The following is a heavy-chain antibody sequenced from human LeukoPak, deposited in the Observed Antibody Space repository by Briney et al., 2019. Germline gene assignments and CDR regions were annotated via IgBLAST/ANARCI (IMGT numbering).Heavy chain of an antibody. V-gene: IGHV3-48*03. J-gene: IGHJ6*03. CDR2: IRSSGSTI. CDR3: ARVLGYSYGYSYYYMDV. D-gene: IGHD5-18*01. CDR1: GFTFSSYE. Sequence: PGGSLRLSCAASGFTFSSYEMNWVRQAPGKGLEWVSYIRSSGSTIYYADSVKGRFTISRDNAKNSLYLQMNSLRAEDTAVYYCARVLGYSYGYSYYYMDVWGKGTTVTVSS.